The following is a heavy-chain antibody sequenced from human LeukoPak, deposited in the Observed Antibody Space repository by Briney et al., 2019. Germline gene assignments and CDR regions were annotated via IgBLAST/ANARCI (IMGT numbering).Heavy chain of an antibody. Sequence: ASVKVSCKTSGYTFSEHYIHWVRQAPGQGLEWMGWINPRSGDTKYAQGRVTMTRDTSLTTVDMELSSLTSDDTAVYYCARDGGRGWDLVYWGQGTPVTVSS. CDR1: GYTFSEHY. CDR2: INPRSGDT. D-gene: IGHD6-19*01. J-gene: IGHJ4*02. CDR3: ARDGGRGWDLVY. V-gene: IGHV1-2*02.